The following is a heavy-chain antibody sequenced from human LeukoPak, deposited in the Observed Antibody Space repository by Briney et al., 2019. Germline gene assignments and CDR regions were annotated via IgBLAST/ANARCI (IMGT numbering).Heavy chain of an antibody. D-gene: IGHD6-19*01. CDR1: GGSFSGYY. J-gene: IGHJ4*02. CDR2: INHSGST. CDR3: ARGRYSSGWYSGPYYFDY. V-gene: IGHV4-34*01. Sequence: SETLSLTCAVYGGSFSGYYWSWIRQPPGKGLEWIGEINHSGSTNYNPSLKSRVTISVDTSKNQFSLKLSSVTAADTAVYYCARGRYSSGWYSGPYYFDYWGQGTLVTVSS.